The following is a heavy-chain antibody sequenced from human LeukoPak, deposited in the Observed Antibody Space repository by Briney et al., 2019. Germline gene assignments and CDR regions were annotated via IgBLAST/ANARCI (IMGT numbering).Heavy chain of an antibody. CDR1: GGSISSGSYY. J-gene: IGHJ4*02. CDR2: IYTSGST. V-gene: IGHV4-61*02. CDR3: AREDY. Sequence: PSQTLSLTCTVSGGSISSGSYYWSWIRQPAGKGLEWIVRIYTSGSTNYNPSLKSRVSISVDTSKNQFSLKLSSVTAADTAVYYCAREDYWGQGTLVTVSS.